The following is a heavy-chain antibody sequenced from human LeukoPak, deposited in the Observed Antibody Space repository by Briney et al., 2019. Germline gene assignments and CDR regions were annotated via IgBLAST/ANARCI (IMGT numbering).Heavy chain of an antibody. Sequence: GGSLRLSCAASGFTFSSYGMHWVRQAPGKGLEWVAVISYDGSNKYYADSVKGRFTISRDSSKNTLYLQMNSLRAEDTAVYYCAKGIFGVVRSPFDYWGQGTLVTVSS. CDR1: GFTFSSYG. CDR2: ISYDGSNK. J-gene: IGHJ4*02. CDR3: AKGIFGVVRSPFDY. V-gene: IGHV3-30*18. D-gene: IGHD3-3*01.